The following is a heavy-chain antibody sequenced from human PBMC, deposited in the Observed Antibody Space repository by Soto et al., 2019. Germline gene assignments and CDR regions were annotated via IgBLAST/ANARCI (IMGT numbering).Heavy chain of an antibody. CDR2: INHSGST. J-gene: IGHJ5*02. V-gene: IGHV4-34*01. Sequence: SETLSLTCAVYGGSFSGYYWSWIRQPPGKGLEWIGEINHSGSTNYNPSHKSRVTKSVDTSKNQFSMKLSSVTAAVTALFYFARVGSLLRYFDWLNWFDPWGQGTLVTVSS. CDR1: GGSFSGYY. CDR3: ARVGSLLRYFDWLNWFDP. D-gene: IGHD3-9*01.